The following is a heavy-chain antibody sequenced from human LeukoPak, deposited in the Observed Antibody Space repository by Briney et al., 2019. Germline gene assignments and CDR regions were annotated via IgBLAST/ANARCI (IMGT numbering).Heavy chain of an antibody. CDR1: GFTFSSYA. D-gene: IGHD2-21*01. CDR2: ISGSGGST. V-gene: IGHV3-23*01. J-gene: IGHJ6*02. Sequence: GGSLRPSCAASGFTFSSYAMSWVRQAPGKGLEWVSAISGSGGSTYYADSVKGRFTISRDNSKNTLYLQMNSLKTEDTAVYYCTTDPEVSYCGGDCYPYGMDVWGQGTTVTVSS. CDR3: TTDPEVSYCGGDCYPYGMDV.